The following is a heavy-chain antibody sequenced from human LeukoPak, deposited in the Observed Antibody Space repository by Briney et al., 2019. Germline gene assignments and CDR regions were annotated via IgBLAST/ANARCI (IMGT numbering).Heavy chain of an antibody. CDR2: IYYSGST. CDR3: ARSGYYYYYMDV. V-gene: IGHV4-31*03. Sequence: SETLSLTCTVSGGSISSGGYYWSWIRQHPGKGLEWIGYIYYSGSTHYNPSLKSRVTISVDTSKNQFSLKLSSVTAADTAVYYCARSGYYYYYMDVWGKGTTVTVSS. J-gene: IGHJ6*03. CDR1: GGSISSGGYY.